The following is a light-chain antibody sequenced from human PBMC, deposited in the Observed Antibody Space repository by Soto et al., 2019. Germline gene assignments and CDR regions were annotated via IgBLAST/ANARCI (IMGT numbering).Light chain of an antibody. J-gene: IGKJ1*01. CDR1: ESVVSNY. V-gene: IGKV3-20*01. CDR2: DAS. CDR3: QQYGSIRWT. Sequence: EIVLTQSPGTLSLSPGERATLSCRATESVVSNYLAWYQLKPGQAPRLLIYDASSRATGIPDRFSGSGSGTDFTLTISRLEPADFAVYYCQQYGSIRWTFGQGTKVEIK.